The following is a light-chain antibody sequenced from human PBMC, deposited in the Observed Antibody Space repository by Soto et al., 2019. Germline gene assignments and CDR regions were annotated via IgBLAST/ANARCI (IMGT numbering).Light chain of an antibody. CDR3: QQYDNLPLT. CDR2: GAS. J-gene: IGKJ4*01. CDR1: QSVSSN. Sequence: ENVLTQSPGTLSLSPGERATLSCRASQSVSSNLAWYQQKPGQAPRLLIYGASTRATGIPARFSGSGSGTEFTFTINSLQPEDIATYYCQQYDNLPLTFGGGTKV. V-gene: IGKV3-15*01.